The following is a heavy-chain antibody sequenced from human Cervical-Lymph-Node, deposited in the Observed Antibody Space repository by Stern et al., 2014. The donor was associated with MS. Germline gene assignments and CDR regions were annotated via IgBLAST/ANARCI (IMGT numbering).Heavy chain of an antibody. CDR1: GGTFTSNA. V-gene: IGHV1-69*01. Sequence: VPLVESGAEVKKPGSSVKVSCKASGGTFTSNAVSWVRQAPGHGLEWMGGVIPIFGTANYAQRFQGRVTLTADASTSTAYMELSSLRSEDTAVYYCARDAGIAVAGTGPYYFDFWGQGTLVTVSS. D-gene: IGHD6-19*01. J-gene: IGHJ4*02. CDR2: VIPIFGTA. CDR3: ARDAGIAVAGTGPYYFDF.